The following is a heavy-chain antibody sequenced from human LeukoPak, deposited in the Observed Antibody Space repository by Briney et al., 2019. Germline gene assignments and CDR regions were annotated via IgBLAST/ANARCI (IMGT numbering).Heavy chain of an antibody. CDR2: IEGDGNRI. CDR1: GFTLSAYW. D-gene: IGHD6-6*01. Sequence: PGGSLRLSCAASGFTLSAYWMHWVRQAPGKGLMRVSRIEGDGNRITYADSVKGRFTISRDNAKNTLYLQMNSLRAEDTAVYYCAKLPWGTAARPNFGMDYWGQGILVTVSS. CDR3: AKLPWGTAARPNFGMDY. J-gene: IGHJ4*02. V-gene: IGHV3-74*01.